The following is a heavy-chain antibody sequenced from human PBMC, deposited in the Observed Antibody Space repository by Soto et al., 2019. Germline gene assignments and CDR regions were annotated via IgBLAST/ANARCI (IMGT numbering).Heavy chain of an antibody. J-gene: IGHJ4*02. V-gene: IGHV1-3*01. CDR2: INAGNGNT. CDR3: ARDQEIFGVVMDY. D-gene: IGHD3-3*01. Sequence: ASVKVSCKASGYTFTSYAMHWVRQAPGQRLEWMGWINAGNGNTKYSQKFQGRVTITRDTSASTAYMELSSLRSDDTAVYYCARDQEIFGVVMDYWGQGTLVTVSS. CDR1: GYTFTSYA.